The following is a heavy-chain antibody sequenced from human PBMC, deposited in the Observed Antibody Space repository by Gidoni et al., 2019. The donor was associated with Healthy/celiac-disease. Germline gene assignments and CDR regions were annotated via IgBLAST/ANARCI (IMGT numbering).Heavy chain of an antibody. D-gene: IGHD1-7*01. CDR3: AKDAAPYGGTYGMDV. CDR2: ISWNSGSI. J-gene: IGHJ6*02. Sequence: EVQLVESGVCLVQPGRSLRLSFAASGFTFDDYAMHWGRQAPGKGLGWVSGISWNSGSIGYADSVKGRFTISRDNAKNSLYLQMNSLRAEDTALYYCAKDAAPYGGTYGMDVWGQGTTVTVSS. CDR1: GFTFDDYA. V-gene: IGHV3-9*01.